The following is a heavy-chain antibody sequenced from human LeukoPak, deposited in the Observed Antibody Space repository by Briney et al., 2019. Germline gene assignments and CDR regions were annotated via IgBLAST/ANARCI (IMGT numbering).Heavy chain of an antibody. CDR1: GGSISSGGYD. D-gene: IGHD2-2*02. V-gene: IGHV4-31*03. Sequence: SETLSLTCTVSGGSISSGGYDWGWIRQHPGKGLEWIGYIYYSGSTSYNPSLKSRVTISVDTSKNQFSLKLSSVTAADTAVYYCARDIVVVPAAIGSAFDIWGQGTMVTVSS. CDR3: ARDIVVVPAAIGSAFDI. J-gene: IGHJ3*02. CDR2: IYYSGST.